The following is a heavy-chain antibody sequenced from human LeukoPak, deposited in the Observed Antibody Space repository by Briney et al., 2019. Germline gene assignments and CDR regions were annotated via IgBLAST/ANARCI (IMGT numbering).Heavy chain of an antibody. CDR2: INTDGSSA. V-gene: IGHV3-74*01. J-gene: IGHJ4*02. CDR3: ARAPHSGPGHY. D-gene: IGHD3-10*01. CDR1: GFTFSSYW. Sequence: GGSLRLSCAASGFTFSSYWMHWVRQAPGKGLVWVSRINTDGSSASYADSVKGRFTISRDNAKNTLYLQMNSLRAEDTAVYYCARAPHSGPGHYWGQGTLVTVSS.